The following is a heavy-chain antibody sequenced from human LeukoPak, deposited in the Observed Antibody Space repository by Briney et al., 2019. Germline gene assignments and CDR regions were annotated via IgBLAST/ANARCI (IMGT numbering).Heavy chain of an antibody. CDR3: ARRSRGYSYGYLN. V-gene: IGHV3-53*01. D-gene: IGHD5-18*01. CDR1: GCTVSSNY. CDR2: IYSGGST. J-gene: IGHJ4*02. Sequence: PGGSLRLSCAASGCTVSSNYMSWVRQAPGKGLEWVSVIYSGGSTYYADSVKGRFTISRDNSKNTLYLQMNSLRAEDTAVYYCARRSRGYSYGYLNWGQGTLVTVSS.